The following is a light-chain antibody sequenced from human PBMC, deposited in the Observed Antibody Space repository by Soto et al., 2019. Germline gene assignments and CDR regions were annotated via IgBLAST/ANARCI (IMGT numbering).Light chain of an antibody. CDR2: DAS. CDR3: QQYNNWPPEYT. V-gene: IGKV3D-15*01. J-gene: IGKJ2*01. Sequence: EIVMTQSPATLSVSPGERATLSCRASQSVNTRLAWYQQKPGQAPRLVIYDASTRATGGPAKFSGSGSGTEFTLTISSLQSQDFAVYHCQQYNNWPPEYTFGQGTKLEIK. CDR1: QSVNTR.